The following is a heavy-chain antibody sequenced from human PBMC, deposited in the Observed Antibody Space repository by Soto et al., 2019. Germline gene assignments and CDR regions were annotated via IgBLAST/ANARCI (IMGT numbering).Heavy chain of an antibody. D-gene: IGHD4-4*01. CDR1: GFTVSSNY. CDR2: IYSGGST. J-gene: IGHJ6*02. V-gene: IGHV3-53*01. Sequence: PGWSLRLSCAASGFTVSSNYMSWVRQAPGKGLEWVSVIYSGGSTYYADSVKGRFTISRDNSKNTLYLQMNSLRAEDTAVYYCARVGNSWYYGMDVWGQGTTVTVSS. CDR3: ARVGNSWYYGMDV.